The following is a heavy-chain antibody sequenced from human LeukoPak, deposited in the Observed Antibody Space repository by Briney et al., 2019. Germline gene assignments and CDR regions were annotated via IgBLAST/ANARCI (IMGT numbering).Heavy chain of an antibody. J-gene: IGHJ4*02. V-gene: IGHV3-33*01. Sequence: GGSLRLSCAASGLTFSSYGMHWVRQAPAKGLEWVEVIWYDGSNKYYADSVKGRFTISRDNSKNTLYLQMNSLRAEDTAVYYCATGVTNVGGGYWGQGTLVTVSS. CDR2: IWYDGSNK. CDR3: ATGVTNVGGGY. CDR1: GLTFSSYG. D-gene: IGHD2-8*01.